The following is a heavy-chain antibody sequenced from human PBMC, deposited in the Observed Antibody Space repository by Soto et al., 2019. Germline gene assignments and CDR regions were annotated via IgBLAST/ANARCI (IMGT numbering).Heavy chain of an antibody. Sequence: LRLSCAASGFTFSNYGMHWVRQAPGKGLEWVAVISYDGSKRYSPDSVKGRFTISRDNSKNTLYLQINSLRAEDTAVYYCAKGLGVAWELPDYWGQGTLVTVYS. CDR3: AKGLGVAWELPDY. CDR2: ISYDGSKR. D-gene: IGHD1-26*01. V-gene: IGHV3-30*18. CDR1: GFTFSNYG. J-gene: IGHJ4*02.